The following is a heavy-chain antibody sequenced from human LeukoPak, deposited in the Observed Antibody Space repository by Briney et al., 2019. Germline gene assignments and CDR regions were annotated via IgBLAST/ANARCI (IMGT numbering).Heavy chain of an antibody. J-gene: IGHJ5*02. CDR1: GGTFSSYA. CDR2: IIPILGIA. D-gene: IGHD3-22*01. CDR3: ARDVIPINSSGYYSRSDP. Sequence: SVKVSCKASGGTFSSYAISWVRQAPGQGLEWMGRIIPILGIANYAQKFQGRVTITADKSTSTAYMELSSLRSEDTAMYYCARDVIPINSSGYYSRSDPWGQGTLVTVSS. V-gene: IGHV1-69*04.